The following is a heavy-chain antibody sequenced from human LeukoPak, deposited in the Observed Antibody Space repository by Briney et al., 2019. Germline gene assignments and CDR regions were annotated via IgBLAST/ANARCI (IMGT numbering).Heavy chain of an antibody. CDR1: GFTFSSYA. Sequence: GGSLRLSCAASGFTFSSYAMHWVRQAPGKGLEWVAVISYDGSNKYYADSVKGRFTISRDNSKNTLYLQMNSLRAVDTAVYYCARGTRAALDYWGQGTLVTVSS. CDR3: ARGTRAALDY. J-gene: IGHJ4*02. V-gene: IGHV3-30*04. CDR2: ISYDGSNK. D-gene: IGHD2-15*01.